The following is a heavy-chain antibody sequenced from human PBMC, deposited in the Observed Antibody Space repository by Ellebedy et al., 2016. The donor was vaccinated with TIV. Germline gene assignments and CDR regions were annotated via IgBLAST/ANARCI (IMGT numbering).Heavy chain of an antibody. D-gene: IGHD5-18*01. CDR3: ASHTAMATGFDY. Sequence: SETLSLTCTVSGGSISSGDYYWSWVRQPPGKGLEWIGFIYYSGNTYYNPSLKSRVTISVDTSKNQFSLKLSSVTAADTAVYYCASHTAMATGFDYWGQGTLVTVSS. J-gene: IGHJ4*02. CDR2: IYYSGNT. CDR1: GGSISSGDYY. V-gene: IGHV4-30-4*01.